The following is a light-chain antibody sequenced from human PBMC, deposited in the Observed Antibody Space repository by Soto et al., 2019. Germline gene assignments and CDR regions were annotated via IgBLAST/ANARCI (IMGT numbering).Light chain of an antibody. CDR1: QIFSTN. CDR2: GVS. J-gene: IGKJ4*01. V-gene: IGKV3-15*01. Sequence: EIVMSQSPATLSVSPGEGATLSCRASQIFSTNLAWYQQKPGQAPRLIIYGVSTRATGIPARFSGSGSGAEFILTISSLQSEDIAVYYCQQYNSCPLTFCGGTKVEIK. CDR3: QQYNSCPLT.